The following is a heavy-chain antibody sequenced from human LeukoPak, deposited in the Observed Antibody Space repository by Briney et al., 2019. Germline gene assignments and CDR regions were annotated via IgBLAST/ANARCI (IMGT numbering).Heavy chain of an antibody. CDR3: ARTYYYGSGSYYSPDY. V-gene: IGHV3-30*03. D-gene: IGHD3-10*01. CDR1: GFTFSSYG. CDR2: ISYDGGNK. J-gene: IGHJ4*02. Sequence: PGGSLRLSCAASGFTFSSYGMHWVRQAPGKGLEWVAVISYDGGNKYYADSVKGRFTISRDNSKNTLYLQMNSLRAEDTAVYYCARTYYYGSGSYYSPDYWGQGTLVTVSS.